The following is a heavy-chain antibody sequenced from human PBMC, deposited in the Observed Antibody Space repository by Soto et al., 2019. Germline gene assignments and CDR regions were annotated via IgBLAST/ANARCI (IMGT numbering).Heavy chain of an antibody. CDR2: INSDGSST. D-gene: IGHD3-3*01. CDR3: ARVRTIWSGYSYGMDV. V-gene: IGHV3-74*01. J-gene: IGHJ6*02. CDR1: GFTFSSYW. Sequence: PVGSLRLSCAASGFTFSSYWMHWVRQAPGKGLVWVSRINSDGSSTSYADSVKGRFTISRDNAKNTLYLQMNSLRAEDTAVYYCARVRTIWSGYSYGMDVWGQGTTVTVSS.